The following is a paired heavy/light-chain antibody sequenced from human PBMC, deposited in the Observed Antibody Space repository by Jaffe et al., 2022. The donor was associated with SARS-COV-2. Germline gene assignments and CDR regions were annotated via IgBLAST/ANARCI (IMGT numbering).Light chain of an antibody. J-gene: IGKJ2*01. V-gene: IGKV1-39*01. CDR3: QQSYSSPRT. Sequence: DIQMTQSPSSLSASVGDRVTITCRASQSISNYLNWYQQKPGKAPNLLIYAASSLQSGVPSRFSGSGSGTDFTLTISSLQPEDFATYYCQQSYSSPRTFGQGTKLEIK. CDR1: QSISNY. CDR2: AAS.
Heavy chain of an antibody. D-gene: IGHD3-22*01. CDR2: IFHIGTT. CDR1: GDSISSINW. J-gene: IGHJ1*01. CDR3: ASLYYYDGLPFFHH. V-gene: IGHV4-4*02. Sequence: QVQLQESGPGLVKPSGTLSLTCVVSGDSISSINWWSWVRQPPGKGLEWIGEIFHIGTTNYNPSLKSRVTILVDKSKNQFSLKLSSVTAADTAVYYCASLYYYDGLPFFHHWGQGTLVTVSS.